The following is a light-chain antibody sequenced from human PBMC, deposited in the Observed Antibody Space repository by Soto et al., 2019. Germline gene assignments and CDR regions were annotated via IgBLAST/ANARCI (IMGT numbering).Light chain of an antibody. CDR3: CSYAGSSIYV. Sequence: QSVLTQPASVSGSPGQSITISCTGTSSDVGGYNYVSWYQQHPGHAPKLLIYDVTKRPSGVSNRFSGSKSGNTASLTISGLQAEDEGDYYCCSYAGSSIYVFGTGTKVTVL. CDR1: SSDVGGYNY. V-gene: IGLV2-23*02. CDR2: DVT. J-gene: IGLJ1*01.